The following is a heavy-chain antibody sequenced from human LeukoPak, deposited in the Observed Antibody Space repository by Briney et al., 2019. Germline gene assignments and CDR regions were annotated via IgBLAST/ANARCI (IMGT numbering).Heavy chain of an antibody. D-gene: IGHD4-11*01. V-gene: IGHV3-48*04. J-gene: IGHJ4*02. CDR2: ISSSSSTI. CDR3: TKVRSGSSNWALRVFDY. CDR1: GFTFSSYS. Sequence: GGSLRLSCAASGFTFSSYSMNWVRQAPGKGLEWVSYISSSSSTIYYADSVKGRFTISRDNAKNSLYLQMNSLRAEDTAVYYCTKVRSGSSNWALRVFDYWGQGALVTVSS.